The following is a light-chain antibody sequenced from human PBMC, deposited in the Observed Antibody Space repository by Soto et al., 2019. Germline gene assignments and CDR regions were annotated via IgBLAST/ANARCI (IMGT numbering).Light chain of an antibody. V-gene: IGKV3-20*01. CDR1: QSISGRY. J-gene: IGKJ4*01. CDR2: DAS. CDR3: QQYGSSPLT. Sequence: ETVLTQSPGTLSLSPGERASLSCRASQSISGRYLAWYQQKPGQAPRLLIYDASSRATDIPDRFSGSGSGTDFILTISRLEPEDFAVYYCQQYGSSPLTFGGGTKVEIK.